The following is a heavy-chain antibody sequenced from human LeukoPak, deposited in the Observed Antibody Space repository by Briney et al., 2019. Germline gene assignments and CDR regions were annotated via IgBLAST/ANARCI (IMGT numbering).Heavy chain of an antibody. Sequence: ASVKVSCKASGYTFTSYGINWVRRATGQGLEWMGWMNPNSGNTGYAQKFQGRVTMTRNTSISTAYMELSSLRSEDTAVYYCARGSLHYYYDSSGYLLGAWGQGTLVTVSS. J-gene: IGHJ5*02. V-gene: IGHV1-8*02. D-gene: IGHD3-22*01. CDR1: GYTFTSYG. CDR3: ARGSLHYYYDSSGYLLGA. CDR2: MNPNSGNT.